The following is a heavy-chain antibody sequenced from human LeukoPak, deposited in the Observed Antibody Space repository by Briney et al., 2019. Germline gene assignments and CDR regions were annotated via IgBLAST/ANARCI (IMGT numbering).Heavy chain of an antibody. CDR3: ARAWMGGRY. J-gene: IGHJ4*02. Sequence: GGSLRLSCAASRFTFSTYGMHWVRQAPGKGLEWVAVILYDGSNEYYANSVQGRFSISRDNSQNTLYVQMNSLRGEDTAVYYCARAWMGGRYWGQGTLVTVSS. CDR2: ILYDGSNE. D-gene: IGHD3-16*01. CDR1: RFTFSTYG. V-gene: IGHV3-30*19.